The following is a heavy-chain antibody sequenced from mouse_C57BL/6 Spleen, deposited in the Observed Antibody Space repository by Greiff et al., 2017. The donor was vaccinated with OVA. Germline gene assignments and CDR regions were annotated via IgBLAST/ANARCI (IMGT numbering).Heavy chain of an antibody. D-gene: IGHD2-1*01. J-gene: IGHJ4*01. CDR2: ISDGGSYT. CDR3: ARDRGGNYHYAMDY. Sequence: EVQRVESGGGLVKPGGSLKLSCAASGFTFSSYALSWVRPTPEKRLEWVATISDGGSYTYYPDNVKGRFTISRDNAKNNLYLQMSHLKSEDTAMYYCARDRGGNYHYAMDYWGQGTSVTVSS. CDR1: GFTFSSYA. V-gene: IGHV5-4*01.